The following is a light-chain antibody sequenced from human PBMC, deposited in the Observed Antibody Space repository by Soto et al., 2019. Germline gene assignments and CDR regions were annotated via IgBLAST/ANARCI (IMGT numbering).Light chain of an antibody. Sequence: DIQMTQSPTTLSASLGDRVTITCRASQGISSYLAWYQQKPGKAPKLLIYDASSLEGGVPSRFSGSGSGTEFTLTISSLQPDDFATYYCQQYNSYSWTFGQGTKVDIK. V-gene: IGKV1-5*01. CDR1: QGISSY. CDR2: DAS. CDR3: QQYNSYSWT. J-gene: IGKJ1*01.